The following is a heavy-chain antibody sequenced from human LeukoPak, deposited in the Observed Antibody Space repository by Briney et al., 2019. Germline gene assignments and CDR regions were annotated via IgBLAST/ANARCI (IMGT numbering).Heavy chain of an antibody. CDR1: GYTFTSYA. Sequence: ASVNVSCKPSGYTFTSYAMHWVRQAAGQRLGWMGWINAGNGNTKYSQEFQGRVTITMDTSASTAYMELSSLRSEDMAVYYCARAPLYCSGGSCYYGWFDPWGQGTLVTVSS. V-gene: IGHV1-3*03. D-gene: IGHD2-15*01. CDR2: INAGNGNT. J-gene: IGHJ5*02. CDR3: ARAPLYCSGGSCYYGWFDP.